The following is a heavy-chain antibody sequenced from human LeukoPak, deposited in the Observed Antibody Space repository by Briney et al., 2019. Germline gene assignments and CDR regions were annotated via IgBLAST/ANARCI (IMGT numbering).Heavy chain of an antibody. Sequence: SETLSLTCTVSGGSISSYYWSWIRQPPGKGLEWIAYISDIGSINYNPSLKSRVTISLDTSKNQFSLKLSSVTAADMAVYYCAGHHPRNTVDFWGQGTLVTVSS. J-gene: IGHJ4*02. D-gene: IGHD2-8*02. CDR3: AGHHPRNTVDF. V-gene: IGHV4-59*08. CDR2: ISDIGSI. CDR1: GGSISSYY.